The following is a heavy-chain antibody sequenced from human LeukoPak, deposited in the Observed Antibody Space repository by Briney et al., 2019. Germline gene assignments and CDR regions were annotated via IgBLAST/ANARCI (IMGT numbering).Heavy chain of an antibody. CDR3: ARDLSPWETRNPDAFDI. CDR2: ISYDGSNK. V-gene: IGHV3-30*03. Sequence: QPGRSLRLSCAASGFTLSSYGMHWVRQAPGKGLEWVAVISYDGSNKYYADSVKGRFTISRDNSKNTLYLQMNSLRVEDTAVYYCARDLSPWETRNPDAFDIWGQGTMVTVSS. CDR1: GFTLSSYG. J-gene: IGHJ3*02. D-gene: IGHD1-14*01.